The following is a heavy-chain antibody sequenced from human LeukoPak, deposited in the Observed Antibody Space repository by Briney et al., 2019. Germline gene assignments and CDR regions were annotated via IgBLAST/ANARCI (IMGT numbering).Heavy chain of an antibody. CDR2: IGTAGDT. J-gene: IGHJ4*02. D-gene: IGHD2-2*01. V-gene: IGHV3-13*01. Sequence: GGSLRLSCAASGFTFSNYDMHWVRQATGKGLEWVSAIGTAGDTYYPGSVKGRFTISRDNAKNSVYLQMNSLRAEDTAVYYCARLVCSTIPCYGKFYFDSWGQGTLVPVSS. CDR1: GFTFSNYD. CDR3: ARLVCSTIPCYGKFYFDS.